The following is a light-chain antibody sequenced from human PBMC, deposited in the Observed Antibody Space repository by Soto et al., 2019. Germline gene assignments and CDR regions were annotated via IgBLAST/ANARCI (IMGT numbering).Light chain of an antibody. CDR1: SGHSSYA. Sequence: QPVLTQSPSASASLGASVKLTCTLSSGHSSYAIAWHQQHPEKGPRYLMRLNSDGSHSKGDGIPDRFSGSSSGAERYLTISSLQSEDEADYYCQTWATGIRVFGGWTKLTVL. CDR2: LNSDGSH. J-gene: IGLJ2*01. V-gene: IGLV4-69*01. CDR3: QTWATGIRV.